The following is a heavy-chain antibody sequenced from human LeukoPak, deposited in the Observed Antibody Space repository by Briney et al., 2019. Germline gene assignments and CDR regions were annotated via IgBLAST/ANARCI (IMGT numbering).Heavy chain of an antibody. CDR2: IYTSGST. V-gene: IGHV4-4*09. Sequence: SETLSLTCTVSGGSISSYYWSWIRQPPGKGLEWIGYIYTSGSTNYNPSLKSRVTISVDTSKNQFSPKLSSVTAADTAVYYCARVSYYYDSSGSKNAVYYFDYWGQGTLVTVSS. CDR3: ARVSYYYDSSGSKNAVYYFDY. CDR1: GGSISSYY. J-gene: IGHJ4*02. D-gene: IGHD3-22*01.